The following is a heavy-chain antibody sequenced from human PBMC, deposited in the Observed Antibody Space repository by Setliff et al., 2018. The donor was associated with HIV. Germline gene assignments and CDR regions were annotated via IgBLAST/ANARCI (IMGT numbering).Heavy chain of an antibody. CDR1: TESLTRFD. CDR2: IDDSGSI. J-gene: IGHJ5*02. Sequence: SETLSLTCAVYTESLTRFDWAWIRQSPEKGLEWIGEIDDSGSIIYNPSLQSRVTMSVDTSKNQFSLKVRSLTAADTGLYYCARVKSIKTTLVRLWPRFDLWGQGTQVTVSS. CDR3: ARVKSIKTTLVRLWPRFDL. V-gene: IGHV4-34*01. D-gene: IGHD3-10*01.